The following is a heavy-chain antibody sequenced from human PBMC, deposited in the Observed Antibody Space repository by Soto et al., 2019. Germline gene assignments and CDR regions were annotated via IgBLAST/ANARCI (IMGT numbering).Heavy chain of an antibody. CDR3: ARENYDFWSGYSLTRWFDP. V-gene: IGHV1-18*01. CDR1: SYTFTSYG. Sequence: ASVQVSCKASSYTFTSYGISWVRQAPGQGLEWMGWISAYNGNTNYAQKLQGRVTMTTDTSTSTAYMELRSLRSDDTAVYYCARENYDFWSGYSLTRWFDPWGQGTLVTVSS. CDR2: ISAYNGNT. J-gene: IGHJ5*02. D-gene: IGHD3-3*01.